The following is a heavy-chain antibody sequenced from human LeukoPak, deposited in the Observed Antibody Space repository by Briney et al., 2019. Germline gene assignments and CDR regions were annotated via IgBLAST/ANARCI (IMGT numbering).Heavy chain of an antibody. D-gene: IGHD2-15*01. J-gene: IGHJ4*02. CDR1: GFTFGSYA. V-gene: IGHV3-23*01. Sequence: PGGSLRLSCAASGFTFGSYAMSWVRQAPGKGLEWVSAISGSGGSTYYADSVKGRFTISRDNSKNTLYPQMNSLRAEDTAVYYCAKSDPVVVVAAAFDCWGQGTLVTVSS. CDR2: ISGSGGST. CDR3: AKSDPVVVVAAAFDC.